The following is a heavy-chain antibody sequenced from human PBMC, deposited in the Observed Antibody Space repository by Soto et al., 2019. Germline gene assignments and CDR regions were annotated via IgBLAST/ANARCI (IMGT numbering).Heavy chain of an antibody. CDR1: GFTFRSYA. V-gene: IGHV3-23*01. CDR2: ISGSGGGT. J-gene: IGHJ4*02. D-gene: IGHD2-8*01. CDR3: TKHLSNGSPDY. Sequence: LRLSCAASGFTFRSYAMSWVRQAPGKGLEWVSLISGSGGGTYYADSVKGRFTISRDNAKNTLYLQMNSLRAEDTAVFYCTKHLSNGSPDYWGQGTLVTVSS.